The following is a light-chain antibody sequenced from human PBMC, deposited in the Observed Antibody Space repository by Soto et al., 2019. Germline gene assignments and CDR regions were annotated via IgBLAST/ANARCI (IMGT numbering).Light chain of an antibody. V-gene: IGLV3-21*02. Sequence: SYELTQPPSVSVAPGQTARMTCGGENIGGKSVHWYQQKPGQAPVVVVFHDKDRPSGIPERFSGSNSGSAATLTIARVEAGDEDDYFCQVWDSSSDEGVFGPGTKLTVL. CDR3: QVWDSSSDEGV. CDR1: NIGGKS. CDR2: HDK. J-gene: IGLJ1*01.